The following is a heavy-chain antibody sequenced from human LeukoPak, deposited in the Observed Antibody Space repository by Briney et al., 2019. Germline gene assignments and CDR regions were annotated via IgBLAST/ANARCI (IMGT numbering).Heavy chain of an antibody. CDR3: AKYFSSTSCYTGDAFDI. J-gene: IGHJ3*02. V-gene: IGHV4-39*01. D-gene: IGHD2-2*02. Sequence: SETLSLTCTVSGGSISSYSWGWIRQPPGKGLEWVGSIYYSGSTYYTPSLKSRVTISIDTSKNQFYLKLSCVSAEDTAVYYCAKYFSSTSCYTGDAFDIWGQGTMVTVSS. CDR2: IYYSGST. CDR1: GGSISSYS.